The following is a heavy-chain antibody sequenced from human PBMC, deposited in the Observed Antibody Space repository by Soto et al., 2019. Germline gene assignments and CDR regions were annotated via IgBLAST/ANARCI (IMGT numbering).Heavy chain of an antibody. CDR1: GVSISSYC. CDR3: ARGAWDDYIWGSYRTFYYYYMDV. D-gene: IGHD3-16*02. CDR2: IYYSGST. V-gene: IGHV4-59*01. Sequence: SETLSLTCTVSGVSISSYCWSWIRQPPGMGLEWIGYIYYSGSTNYNPSLKSRVTISVDTSKNQFSQKLSSVTAADTAVYYCARGAWDDYIWGSYRTFYYYYMDVWGKGTTVTVSS. J-gene: IGHJ6*03.